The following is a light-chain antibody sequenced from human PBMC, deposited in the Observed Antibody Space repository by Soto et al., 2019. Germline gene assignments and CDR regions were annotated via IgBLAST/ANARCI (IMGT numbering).Light chain of an antibody. CDR2: AAT. CDR1: QGVNSY. CDR3: QQYYIYPPT. Sequence: IWMTQSPSAFSASTGGRVTIPCRASQGVNSYLAWYQQKPGKAPNLLIYAATTLQSGVPSRFSGSGSGTDFTLTISYVQSEDFATYYCQQYYIYPPTFGGGTKVDIK. J-gene: IGKJ4*01. V-gene: IGKV1-8*01.